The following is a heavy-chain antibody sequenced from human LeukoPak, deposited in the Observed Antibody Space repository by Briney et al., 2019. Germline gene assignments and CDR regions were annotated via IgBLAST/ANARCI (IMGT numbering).Heavy chain of an antibody. D-gene: IGHD3-22*01. Sequence: PGGSLRLSCAASGFTFSSYSMNWVRQAPGKGLEWVSSISSSSSYIYYADSVKGRFTISRDNAKNSLYLQMNSLRAEDTAVYYCARDSSEITMIPHFDYWGQGTLVTVSS. V-gene: IGHV3-21*01. CDR3: ARDSSEITMIPHFDY. CDR1: GFTFSSYS. J-gene: IGHJ4*02. CDR2: ISSSSSYI.